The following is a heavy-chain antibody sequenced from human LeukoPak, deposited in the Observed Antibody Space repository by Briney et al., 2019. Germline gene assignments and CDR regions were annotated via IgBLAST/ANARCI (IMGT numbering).Heavy chain of an antibody. CDR2: INHNGNVN. V-gene: IGHV3-7*03. D-gene: IGHD3-16*01. Sequence: GGSLRLSCAASGFDFSHHYMTWARQAPGKGLEWVASINHNGNVNYYVDSVKGRFTISRDNAKNSLYLQMSNLRAEDTAVYFCARGGGLDVWGQGATVTVSS. CDR1: GFDFSHHY. CDR3: ARGGGLDV. J-gene: IGHJ6*02.